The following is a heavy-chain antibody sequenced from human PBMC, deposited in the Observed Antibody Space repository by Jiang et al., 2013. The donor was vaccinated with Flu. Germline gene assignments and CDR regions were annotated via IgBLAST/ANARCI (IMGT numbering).Heavy chain of an antibody. CDR1: GGSFSGYY. Sequence: LLKPSETLSLTCAVYGGSFSGYYWSWIRQPPGKGLEWIGEINHSGSTNYNPSLKSRVTISVDTSKNQFSLKLSSVTAADTAVYYCARMAQYYDSSGYYAGWFDPWGQGTLVTVSS. CDR3: ARMAQYYDSSGYYAGWFDP. CDR2: INHSGST. J-gene: IGHJ5*02. V-gene: IGHV4-34*01. D-gene: IGHD3-22*01.